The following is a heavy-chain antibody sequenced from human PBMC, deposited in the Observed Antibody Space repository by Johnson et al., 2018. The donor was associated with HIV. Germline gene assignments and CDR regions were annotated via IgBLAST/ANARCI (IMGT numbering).Heavy chain of an antibody. Sequence: EVQLVESGGGLEQPGGSLRLSCVASGFTFSSYAMSWVRQAPGKGLEWVSAISGSGGSTYYADSVKGRFTISRDNSKNTLYLQMNSLRAEDTAVYYCARDQGYDSSGFDAFDIWGQGTMVTVSS. J-gene: IGHJ3*02. CDR2: ISGSGGST. V-gene: IGHV3-23*04. CDR1: GFTFSSYA. D-gene: IGHD3-22*01. CDR3: ARDQGYDSSGFDAFDI.